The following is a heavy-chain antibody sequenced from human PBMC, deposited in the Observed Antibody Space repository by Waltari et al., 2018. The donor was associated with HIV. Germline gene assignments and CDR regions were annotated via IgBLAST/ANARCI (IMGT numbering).Heavy chain of an antibody. CDR2: ISSSSTTI. CDR3: ARERFGSSYFGY. D-gene: IGHD6-6*01. CDR1: GFTFSRYA. V-gene: IGHV3-48*04. J-gene: IGHJ4*02. Sequence: EVQLVESGGGLVQPGGSLRLSCAASGFTFSRYAMNWFRQAPGKGLEWVSYISSSSTTINYADSVKGRFTISRDNAKNLLYLQMSSLRAEDTAVYFCARERFGSSYFGYWGQGTLVTVSS.